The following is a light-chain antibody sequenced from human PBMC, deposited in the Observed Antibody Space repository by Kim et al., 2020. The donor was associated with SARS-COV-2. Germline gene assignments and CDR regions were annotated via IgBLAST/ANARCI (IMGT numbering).Light chain of an antibody. CDR1: RSNSGAGHA. Sequence: VPLSCTGSRSNSGAGHAVHWYQQLPGTAPKLLISGNSKRPSGVPDRFSGSKSGTSASLAITGLQAEDEADYYCQSYDSSLSGSRVFGGGTQLTVL. CDR2: GNS. J-gene: IGLJ3*02. CDR3: QSYDSSLSGSRV. V-gene: IGLV1-40*01.